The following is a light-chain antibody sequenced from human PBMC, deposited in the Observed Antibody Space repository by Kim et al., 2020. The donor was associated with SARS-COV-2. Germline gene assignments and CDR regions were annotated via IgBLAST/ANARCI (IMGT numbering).Light chain of an antibody. Sequence: SYELTQPPSVSVAPGQTARIACGGNNIGSQSVHWYQQRPGQAPLLVIYYNDDRPSGIPERFSGTNSGNTATLTITSVEAGDEADYYCQVWDNGSDYVFGTGTKVTVL. J-gene: IGLJ1*01. CDR3: QVWDNGSDYV. V-gene: IGLV3-21*04. CDR2: YND. CDR1: NIGSQS.